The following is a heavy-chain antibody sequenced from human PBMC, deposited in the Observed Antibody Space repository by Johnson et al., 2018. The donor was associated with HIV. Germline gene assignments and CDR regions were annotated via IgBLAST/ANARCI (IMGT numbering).Heavy chain of an antibody. Sequence: EVQLVESGGGLVQPGGSLRLSCAASGFTFSSYWMSWVRQAPGKGLEWVANIKQDGSDKYYVDSVKGRFTISRDNAKNSLYLQMNSLRAEDTAVYYCARGSLGYCSGGSCYFDAFDIWGQGTTVTVSS. J-gene: IGHJ3*02. D-gene: IGHD2-15*01. CDR3: ARGSLGYCSGGSCYFDAFDI. V-gene: IGHV3-7*01. CDR2: IKQDGSDK. CDR1: GFTFSSYW.